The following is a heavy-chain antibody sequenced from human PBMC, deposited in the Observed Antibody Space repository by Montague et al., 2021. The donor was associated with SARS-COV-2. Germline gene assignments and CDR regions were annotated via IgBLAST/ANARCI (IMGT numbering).Heavy chain of an antibody. V-gene: IGHV4-39*01. CDR2: IHSSGST. CDR3: ARRLGGSGWLDY. J-gene: IGHJ4*02. Sequence: SETLSLTRTVAGGSISSDSYYWGWIRQPPGKGLEWIGNIHSSGSTYYKSRVTISVDTSKNQFSLEVTSVTAADTAVYYCARRLGGSGWLDYWGQGTLVTVSS. CDR1: GGSISSDSYY. D-gene: IGHD6-25*01.